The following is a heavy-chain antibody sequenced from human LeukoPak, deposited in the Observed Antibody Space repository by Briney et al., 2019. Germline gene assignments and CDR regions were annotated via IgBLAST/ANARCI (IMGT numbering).Heavy chain of an antibody. CDR2: ISGSGGST. CDR1: GFTFSSYA. J-gene: IGHJ4*02. Sequence: GGSLRLSCAASGFTFSSYAMSWVRQAPGKGLEWVSAISGSGGSTYYADSVKGRFTISRDNSKNTLYLQMDSLRAEDTAVYYCATDPVGVVIDLIDYWGQGTLVTVSS. CDR3: ATDPVGVVIDLIDY. V-gene: IGHV3-23*01. D-gene: IGHD2-21*01.